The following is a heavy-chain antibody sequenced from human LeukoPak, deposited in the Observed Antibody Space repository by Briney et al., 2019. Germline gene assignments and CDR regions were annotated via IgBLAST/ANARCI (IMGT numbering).Heavy chain of an antibody. CDR3: ARRGSSGYYSIHYYYYYMDV. CDR2: IYPGDSDT. V-gene: IGHV5-51*01. Sequence: GESLKISCKGSGYSFTSYWIGWVRQMPGKGLEWMGIIYPGDSDTRYSPSFQGQVTISADKSISTAYLQWSSLKASDTAMYYCARRGSSGYYSIHYYYYYMDVWGKGTTVTVSS. J-gene: IGHJ6*03. D-gene: IGHD3-22*01. CDR1: GYSFTSYW.